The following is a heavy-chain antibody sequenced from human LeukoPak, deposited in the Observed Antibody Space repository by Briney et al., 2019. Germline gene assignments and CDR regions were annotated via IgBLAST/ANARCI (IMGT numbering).Heavy chain of an antibody. Sequence: SETLSLTCTVSGGSISSYYWSWIRQPAGKGLEWIGRIYTSGSTNYNPSLKSRVTMSVDTSKNQFSLKLSSVTAADTAVYYCARSNYAHGKDSFLDYWGQGTLVTVSS. D-gene: IGHD3-16*01. V-gene: IGHV4-4*07. CDR1: GGSISSYY. CDR2: IYTSGST. CDR3: ARSNYAHGKDSFLDY. J-gene: IGHJ4*02.